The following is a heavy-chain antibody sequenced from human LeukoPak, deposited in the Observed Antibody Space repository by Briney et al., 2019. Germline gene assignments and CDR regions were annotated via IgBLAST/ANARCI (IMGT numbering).Heavy chain of an antibody. D-gene: IGHD6-19*01. CDR2: IIPIFGTA. Sequence: ASVKVSFKASGGTFISYAISWVRQAPGQGLEWMGGIIPIFGTANYAQKFQGRVTITADESTSTAYMELSSLRSEDTAVYYCARTSGIAVAGIFDYWGQGTLVTVSS. CDR3: ARTSGIAVAGIFDY. J-gene: IGHJ4*02. CDR1: GGTFISYA. V-gene: IGHV1-69*13.